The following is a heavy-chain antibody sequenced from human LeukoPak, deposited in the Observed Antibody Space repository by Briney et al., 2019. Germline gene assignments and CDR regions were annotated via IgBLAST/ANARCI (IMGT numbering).Heavy chain of an antibody. Sequence: ASVKVSCTASGYTFTSYYMHWVRQAPGQGLEWVGIINPSGGSTSYAQKFQGRVTMTRDTSTSTVYMELSSLRSEDTAVYYCALNYYDFWSGPPTYALDIWGQGTMVTVSS. CDR3: ALNYYDFWSGPPTYALDI. V-gene: IGHV1-46*03. CDR1: GYTFTSYY. J-gene: IGHJ3*02. D-gene: IGHD3-3*01. CDR2: INPSGGST.